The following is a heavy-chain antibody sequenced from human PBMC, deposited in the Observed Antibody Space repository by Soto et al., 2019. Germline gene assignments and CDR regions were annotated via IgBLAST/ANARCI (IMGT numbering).Heavy chain of an antibody. CDR2: ISYDGSNK. CDR1: GFTFSSYA. J-gene: IGHJ6*02. V-gene: IGHV3-30-3*01. Sequence: QVQLVESGGGVVQPGGSLRLSCAASGFTFSSYAMHWVRQAPGKGLEWVAVISYDGSNKYYADSVKARFTISRDNAKNTLYLQMNSLRAEDTAVYDCARDRLHGGVPYYYSYGMDVWGQGTKVTVYS. CDR3: ARDRLHGGVPYYYSYGMDV. D-gene: IGHD1-1*01.